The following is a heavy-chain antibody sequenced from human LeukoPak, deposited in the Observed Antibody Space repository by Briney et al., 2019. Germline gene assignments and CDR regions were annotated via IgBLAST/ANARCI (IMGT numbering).Heavy chain of an antibody. J-gene: IGHJ4*02. D-gene: IGHD2/OR15-2a*01. CDR2: ISWNSGSI. Sequence: GGSLRPSCAASGFTFDDYAMHWVRQAPGKGLEWVSGISWNSGSIGYADSVKGRFTISRDNAKNSLYLQMNSLRAEDTAVYYCARLLAGEFDYWGQGTLVTVSS. CDR3: ARLLAGEFDY. CDR1: GFTFDDYA. V-gene: IGHV3-9*01.